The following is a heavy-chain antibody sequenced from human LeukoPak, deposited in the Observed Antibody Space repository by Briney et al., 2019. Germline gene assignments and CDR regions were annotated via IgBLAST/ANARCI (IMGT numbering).Heavy chain of an antibody. V-gene: IGHV3-9*01. CDR1: GFTLDDYA. CDR2: ISWNSGSI. Sequence: GGSLRLSCAASGFTLDDYAMHSVLQAPGKGLESVSGISWNSGSIGYADSVKGRFTISRDNAKNSLYLQMNSLRAEDTALYYCAKDIAVADYWYFDLWGRGTLVTVSS. J-gene: IGHJ2*01. D-gene: IGHD6-19*01. CDR3: AKDIAVADYWYFDL.